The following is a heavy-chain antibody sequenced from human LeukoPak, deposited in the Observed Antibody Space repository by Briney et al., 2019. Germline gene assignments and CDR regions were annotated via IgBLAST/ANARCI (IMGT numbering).Heavy chain of an antibody. CDR2: IYYSGNT. CDR1: GGSISSHY. J-gene: IGHJ1*01. V-gene: IGHV4-59*08. D-gene: IGHD3-22*01. Sequence: SETLSLTCSVSGGSISSHYWSWIRQPPGKGLEWIRYIYYSGNTNYNPSLKSRVTISVDTSKNHFSLGLKSVTAADTTVYYCARLRRGSSGYSEYFEEWGQGTLVTVSS. CDR3: ARLRRGSSGYSEYFEE.